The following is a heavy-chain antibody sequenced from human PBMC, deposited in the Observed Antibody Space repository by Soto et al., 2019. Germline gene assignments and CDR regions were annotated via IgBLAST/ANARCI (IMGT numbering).Heavy chain of an antibody. CDR2: IIPIFGTA. CDR1: GGTFSSYA. V-gene: IGHV1-69*13. J-gene: IGHJ5*02. CDR3: ARDLSGSESWFDP. Sequence: ASVKVSCKASGGTFSSYAISWVRQAPGQGLEWMGGIIPIFGTANYAQKFQGRVTITADESTSTAYMELSSLRSEDAAVYYCARDLSGSESWFDPWGQGTLVTVSS. D-gene: IGHD3-10*01.